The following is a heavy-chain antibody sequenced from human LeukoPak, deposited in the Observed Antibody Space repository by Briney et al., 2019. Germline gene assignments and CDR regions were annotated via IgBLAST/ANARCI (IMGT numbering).Heavy chain of an antibody. CDR3: VKGGGNVRRYFEY. CDR1: GFTFSSYA. Sequence: GGSLRLSCAAPGFTFSSYAMTWVRQAPGKGLEWVSSISVNGGTTYYADSVKGRFTISRDSSKNTLYLQMNSLRAEDTAVYYCVKGGGNVRRYFEYWGQGTLVTVSS. CDR2: ISVNGGTT. J-gene: IGHJ4*02. D-gene: IGHD4-23*01. V-gene: IGHV3-23*01.